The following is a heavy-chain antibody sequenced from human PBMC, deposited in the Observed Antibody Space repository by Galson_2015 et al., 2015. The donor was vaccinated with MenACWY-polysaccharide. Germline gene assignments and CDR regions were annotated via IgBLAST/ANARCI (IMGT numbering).Heavy chain of an antibody. J-gene: IGHJ4*02. D-gene: IGHD4-17*01. CDR1: GYSFTSNW. CDR2: IYPADSDT. CDR3: ARLSATGTVTFDY. Sequence: QSGAEVKKPGESLKISCKGSGYSFTSNWIGWVRQMPGKGLEWMGIIYPADSDTRYSPSFQGQVTISADKSISTAYLQWSSLRASDTAVCYCARLSATGTVTFDYWGQGTLVTVSS. V-gene: IGHV5-51*03.